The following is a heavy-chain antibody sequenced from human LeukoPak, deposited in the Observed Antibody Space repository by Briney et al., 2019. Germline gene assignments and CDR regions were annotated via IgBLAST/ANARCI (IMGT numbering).Heavy chain of an antibody. D-gene: IGHD2-2*01. Sequence: SETLSLTCAVYGGSFSGYYWSWIRQPPGKGLEWIGEINHSGSTNYNPSLKSRVTISVDTSKNQFSLKLSSVTAADTAVYYCARGLGYCSSTSCYSRRPYNWFGPWGQGTLVTVSS. CDR2: INHSGST. V-gene: IGHV4-34*01. CDR3: ARGLGYCSSTSCYSRRPYNWFGP. CDR1: GGSFSGYY. J-gene: IGHJ5*02.